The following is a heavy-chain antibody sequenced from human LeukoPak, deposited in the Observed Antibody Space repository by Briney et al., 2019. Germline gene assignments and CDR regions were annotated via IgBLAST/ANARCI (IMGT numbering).Heavy chain of an antibody. CDR3: ARPSGATPFKRFDH. D-gene: IGHD1-26*01. J-gene: IGHJ4*02. Sequence: SETLSLTCAVYGGSFSGYNWTWIRQPPGKELEWIGEIGHNGSTNYNPSLKGRVTISVDTSKNQFSLKLTSVTAADTAVYYCARPSGATPFKRFDHWGQGTLVTVSS. CDR1: GGSFSGYN. V-gene: IGHV4-34*01. CDR2: IGHNGST.